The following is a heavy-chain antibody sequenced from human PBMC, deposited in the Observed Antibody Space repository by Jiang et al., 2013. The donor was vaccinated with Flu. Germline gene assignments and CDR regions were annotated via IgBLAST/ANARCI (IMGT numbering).Heavy chain of an antibody. CDR3: ATDVKETPTTYFQH. J-gene: IGHJ1*01. V-gene: IGHV1-69-2*01. Sequence: VKISCKVSGKRFTDFYIHWVQEAPGKGLEWMGLVDPEDGETQYADKFQGTVTFTADTATDTAHLELSGLRSEAAAVYYCATDVKETPTTYFQHWGQGTLVTVSS. CDR1: GKRFTDFY. CDR2: VDPEDGET. D-gene: IGHD1-7*01.